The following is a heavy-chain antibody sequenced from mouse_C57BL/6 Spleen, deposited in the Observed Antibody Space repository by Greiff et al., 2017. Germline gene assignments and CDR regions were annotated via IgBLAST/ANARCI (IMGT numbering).Heavy chain of an antibody. CDR3: ARQTSDFDY. CDR2: IDPNSGGT. V-gene: IGHV1-72*01. Sequence: QVQLQQPGAELVKPGASVKMSCKASGYTFTSYWMHWVTQRPGRGLEWIGRIDPNSGGTKYNEKVKSKATLTVNKPSSTAYMPLTSLTSDDSAVYDCARQTSDFDYWGQGTSLTVSS. CDR1: GYTFTSYW. J-gene: IGHJ2*02.